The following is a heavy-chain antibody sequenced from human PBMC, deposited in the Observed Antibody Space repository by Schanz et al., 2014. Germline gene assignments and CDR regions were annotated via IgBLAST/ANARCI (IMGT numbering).Heavy chain of an antibody. Sequence: QVQLVQSGAEVKEPGASVKLSCKSSGYTFTDYYMQWVRQAPGQGLEWLGTIFLNDGGTHSAEKFQGRSIMTMDNATSTVYLDLSSLRSEDTAVYYCARERPRKGDFDYWGQGTLVTVSS. CDR2: IFLNDGGT. CDR1: GYTFTDYY. V-gene: IGHV1-46*01. D-gene: IGHD1-26*01. J-gene: IGHJ4*02. CDR3: ARERPRKGDFDY.